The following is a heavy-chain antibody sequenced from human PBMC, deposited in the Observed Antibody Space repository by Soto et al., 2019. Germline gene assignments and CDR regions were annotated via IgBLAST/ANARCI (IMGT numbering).Heavy chain of an antibody. J-gene: IGHJ4*02. Sequence: PSETLSLTCTVSDYSISSDYYWGWIRQSPGNGLEWIASFYHTGSTHYNPSLKSRVTISVDTSKNQFSLKLTSVTAADTAVYLCARLPAYWGQGILVTVSS. V-gene: IGHV4-38-2*02. CDR2: FYHTGST. CDR3: ARLPAY. CDR1: DYSISSDYY.